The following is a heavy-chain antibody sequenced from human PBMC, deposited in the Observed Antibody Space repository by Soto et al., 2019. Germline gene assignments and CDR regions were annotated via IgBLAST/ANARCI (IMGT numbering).Heavy chain of an antibody. Sequence: GASVKVSCKASGYTFTGYYMHWVRQAPGQGLEWMGWINPNSGGTNYAQKFQGWVTMTRDTSISTAYMELSRLRSDDTAVYYCARGEVLLYSGYFDSIYYYYGMDVWGQGTTVTVSS. J-gene: IGHJ6*02. D-gene: IGHD5-12*01. V-gene: IGHV1-2*04. CDR1: GYTFTGYY. CDR2: INPNSGGT. CDR3: ARGEVLLYSGYFDSIYYYYGMDV.